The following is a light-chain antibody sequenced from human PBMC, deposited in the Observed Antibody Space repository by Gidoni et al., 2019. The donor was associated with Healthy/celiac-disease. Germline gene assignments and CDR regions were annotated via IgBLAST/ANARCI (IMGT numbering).Light chain of an antibody. CDR3: QAWDSSTAV. CDR1: KLGDKY. J-gene: IGLJ1*01. CDR2: QDS. Sequence: YELTQPPSVSVSPGQTASITCSGDKLGDKYACWYQQKPGQSPVLVIYQDSKRPSGIPERFSGSNAGNTATLTISGTQAMDEADYYCQAWDSSTAVFGTGTKVTVL. V-gene: IGLV3-1*01.